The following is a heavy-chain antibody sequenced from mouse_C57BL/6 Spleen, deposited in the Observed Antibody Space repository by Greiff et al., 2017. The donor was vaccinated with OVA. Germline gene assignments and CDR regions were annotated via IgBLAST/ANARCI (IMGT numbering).Heavy chain of an antibody. D-gene: IGHD4-1*01. CDR3: ANNWDGFAY. V-gene: IGHV1-64*01. CDR1: GYTFTSYW. CDR2: IHPNSGST. J-gene: IGHJ3*01. Sequence: QVQLKQPGAELVKPGASVKLSCKASGYTFTSYWMHWVKQRPGQGLEWIGMIHPNSGSTNYNEKFKSKATLTVDKSSSTAYMQLSSLTSEDSAVYYCANNWDGFAYWGQGTLVTVSA.